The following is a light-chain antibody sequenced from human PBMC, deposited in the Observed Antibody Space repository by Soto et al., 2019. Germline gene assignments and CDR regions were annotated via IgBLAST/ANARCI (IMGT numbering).Light chain of an antibody. Sequence: EIVLTQSPATLSLSPGERATLSCGASQSVSSSSLAWYQQTPGLAPRLLIYDASSRATGIPDRFSGSGSGTDFALTIIRLEPDDFAGYYCQQYGSSPYTFGQGTKLEIK. J-gene: IGKJ2*01. CDR3: QQYGSSPYT. CDR2: DAS. V-gene: IGKV3D-20*01. CDR1: QSVSSSS.